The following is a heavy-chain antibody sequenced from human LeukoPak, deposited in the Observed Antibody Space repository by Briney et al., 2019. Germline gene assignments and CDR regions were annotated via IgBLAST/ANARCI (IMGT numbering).Heavy chain of an antibody. Sequence: ASVKVSCKASGYTFSNYGIAWVRQAPGHGLEWMGWISGYSDNTKYAQRLQGRVTMTTDTSTSTAYIELRSLRSDDTAVYYCARDGYFDYRGQGTLVTVSS. V-gene: IGHV1-18*04. CDR1: GYTFSNYG. CDR3: ARDGYFDY. J-gene: IGHJ4*02. CDR2: ISGYSDNT.